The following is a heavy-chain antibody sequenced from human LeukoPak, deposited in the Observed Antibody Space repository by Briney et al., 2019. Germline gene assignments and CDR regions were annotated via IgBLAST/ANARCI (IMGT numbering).Heavy chain of an antibody. Sequence: GRSLRLSCSASGFTFSSYAMHWVRQAPGKGLEYVSTICSDGSNTCYANSVKGRFTISRDNSKNTLYLQMSSLRVEDMAVYYCESAYLDIETGRDKYGMDVWVQGTTVSVSS. CDR2: ICSDGSNT. CDR3: ESAYLDIETGRDKYGMDV. V-gene: IGHV3-64*01. D-gene: IGHD3-9*01. J-gene: IGHJ6*01. CDR1: GFTFSSYA.